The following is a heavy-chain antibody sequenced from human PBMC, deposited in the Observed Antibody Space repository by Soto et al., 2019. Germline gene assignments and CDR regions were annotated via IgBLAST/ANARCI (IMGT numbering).Heavy chain of an antibody. J-gene: IGHJ4*02. CDR2: IYYSGST. D-gene: IGHD6-25*01. CDR3: ARASGGGSKFDY. V-gene: IGHV4-59*01. CDR1: GGSISSYY. Sequence: SETLSLTCTVSGGSISSYYWSWIRQPPGKGLEWIGYIYYSGSTNYNPSLKSRVTISVDTSKNQFSLKLSSVTAADTAVYYCARASGGGSKFDYWGQGTLVTVSS.